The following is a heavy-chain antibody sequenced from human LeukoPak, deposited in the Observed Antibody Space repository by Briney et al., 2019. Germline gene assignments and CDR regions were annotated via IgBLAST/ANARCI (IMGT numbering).Heavy chain of an antibody. CDR3: AKDRPNYYGTNGHYYRRDGDC. CDR1: GFTFSSYG. CDR2: TSSSGETT. D-gene: IGHD3-22*01. V-gene: IGHV3-23*01. Sequence: GGSLRLSCVASGFTFSSYGMSWVRQAAGKGLEWVSSTSSSGETTYYADSVKGRFTISRDNSRNTLYLQMNSLRAEDTAVYYCAKDRPNYYGTNGHYYRRDGDCWGQGTLVTVSS. J-gene: IGHJ4*02.